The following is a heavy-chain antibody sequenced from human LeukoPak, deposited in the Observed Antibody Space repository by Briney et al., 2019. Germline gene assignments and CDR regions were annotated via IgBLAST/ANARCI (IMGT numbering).Heavy chain of an antibody. V-gene: IGHV1-3*01. J-gene: IGHJ6*02. Sequence: ASVKVSCKASGYTITSYAMHWVRQAPGQRLEWMGWINAGNGDTKYSHKFQGRVTITRDTSASTAYMELSSLRSEDTAVYYCARRRPRYCSSTSCYTRDGMDVWGQGTTVTVSS. CDR1: GYTITSYA. CDR2: INAGNGDT. CDR3: ARRRPRYCSSTSCYTRDGMDV. D-gene: IGHD2-2*02.